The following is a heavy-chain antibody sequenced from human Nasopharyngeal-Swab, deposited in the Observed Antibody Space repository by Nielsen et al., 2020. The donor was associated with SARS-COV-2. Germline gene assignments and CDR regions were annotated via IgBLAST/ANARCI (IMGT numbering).Heavy chain of an antibody. J-gene: IGHJ6*02. CDR1: GYTFTSCY. D-gene: IGHD2-2*02. V-gene: IGHV1-46*01. Sequence: ASVKVSCKASGYTFTSCYMHWVRQAPGQGLEWMGIINPSGGSTSYAQKFQGRVTMTRDTSTSTVYMELSSLRSEDTAVYYCARDHRYCSSTSCYTYYYYGMDVWGQGTTVTVSS. CDR2: INPSGGST. CDR3: ARDHRYCSSTSCYTYYYYGMDV.